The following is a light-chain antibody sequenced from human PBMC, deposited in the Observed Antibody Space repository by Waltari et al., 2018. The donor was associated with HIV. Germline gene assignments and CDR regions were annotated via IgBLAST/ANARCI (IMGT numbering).Light chain of an antibody. J-gene: IGKJ4*01. Sequence: DIVMTQSTDSLSVSLGERATINCKSSQSLLYGSNNKNRLALYQQRPGQPPKLLISWASTRESGVPDRFSGSGSGTDFTLTINSLQAEDVAVYYCQQFSLSPPLTFGGGTKVEIK. CDR1: QSLLYGSNNKNR. CDR3: QQFSLSPPLT. V-gene: IGKV4-1*01. CDR2: WAS.